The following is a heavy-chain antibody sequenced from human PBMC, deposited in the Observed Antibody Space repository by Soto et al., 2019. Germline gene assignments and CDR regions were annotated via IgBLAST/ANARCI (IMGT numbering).Heavy chain of an antibody. Sequence: PSETLSLTCTVSGGSISSYYWSWIRQPPGKGLEWIGYIYYSGSTNYNPSLKSRVTISVDTSKNQFSLKLSSVTAADTAVYYCAKEVAYSSSWDTIDYWGQGTLVTVSS. D-gene: IGHD6-13*01. V-gene: IGHV4-59*01. CDR1: GGSISSYY. CDR2: IYYSGST. J-gene: IGHJ4*02. CDR3: AKEVAYSSSWDTIDY.